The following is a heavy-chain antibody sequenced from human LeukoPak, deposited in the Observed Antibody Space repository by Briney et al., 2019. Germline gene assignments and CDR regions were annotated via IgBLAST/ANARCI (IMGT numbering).Heavy chain of an antibody. CDR3: ARGPLPYCSSTSCYKENYYYYMDV. D-gene: IGHD2-2*02. CDR1: GYTFTGYY. J-gene: IGHJ6*03. CDR2: INPNSGGT. Sequence: ASVKVSCKASGYTFTGYYMHWVRQAPGQGLEWMGWINPNSGGTNYAQKFQGRVTMTRDTSISTAYMELSRLRSDDTAVYYCARGPLPYCSSTSCYKENYYYYMDVWGKGTTVTVSS. V-gene: IGHV1-2*02.